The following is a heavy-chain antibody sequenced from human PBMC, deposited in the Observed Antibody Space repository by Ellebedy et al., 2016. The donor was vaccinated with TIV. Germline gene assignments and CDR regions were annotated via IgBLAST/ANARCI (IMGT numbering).Heavy chain of an antibody. D-gene: IGHD2-2*01. J-gene: IGHJ6*03. Sequence: GESLKISCTASGFTFSTYNMNWVRQAPGKGLEWVSYISSSSSTIDYADSVKGRFTISRDNAKNSLYLQMNSLRAEDTAVYYCARVDCSGTRCYGLAYHYHYMDVWGKGTTVTVSS. CDR2: ISSSSSTI. V-gene: IGHV3-48*04. CDR1: GFTFSTYN. CDR3: ARVDCSGTRCYGLAYHYHYMDV.